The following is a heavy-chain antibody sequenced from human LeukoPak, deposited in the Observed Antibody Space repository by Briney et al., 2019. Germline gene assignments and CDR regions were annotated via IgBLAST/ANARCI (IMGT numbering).Heavy chain of an antibody. V-gene: IGHV3-21*01. CDR3: ARRLLREAPFDY. D-gene: IGHD2-15*01. CDR2: ISSSSSYI. Sequence: GGSLRLSCAASGFTFSSYSMNWVRQAPGQGLEWVSSISSSSSYIYYADSVKGRFTISRDNAKNSLYLQMNSLRAEDTAVYYCARRLLREAPFDYWGQGTLVTVSS. CDR1: GFTFSSYS. J-gene: IGHJ4*02.